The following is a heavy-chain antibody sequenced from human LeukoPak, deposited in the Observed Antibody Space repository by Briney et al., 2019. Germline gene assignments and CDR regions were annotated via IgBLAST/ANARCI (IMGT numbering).Heavy chain of an antibody. J-gene: IGHJ4*02. CDR1: GFTFSSYA. Sequence: GGSLRLSCAASGFTFSSYAMSWVRQAPGKGLEWVSAISGSGGSTYYADSVKGRFTISRDNSKNTLYLQMNSLRAEDTAVYYCATESTNFDWLLPIDYWGQGTLVTVSS. CDR3: ATESTNFDWLLPIDY. V-gene: IGHV3-23*01. D-gene: IGHD3-9*01. CDR2: ISGSGGST.